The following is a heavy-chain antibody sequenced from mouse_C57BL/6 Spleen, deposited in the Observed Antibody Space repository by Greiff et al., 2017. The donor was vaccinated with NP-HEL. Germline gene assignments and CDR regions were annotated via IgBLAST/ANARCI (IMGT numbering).Heavy chain of an antibody. D-gene: IGHD1-1*01. Sequence: VQLQQPGAELVKPGASVKLSCKASGYTFTSYWMQWVKQRPGQGLEWIGEIDPSDSYTNYNQKFKGKATLTVDTSSSTAYMQLSSLTSEDSAVYYCARGVVAPGYFDVWGTGTTVTVSS. CDR1: GYTFTSYW. J-gene: IGHJ1*03. CDR2: IDPSDSYT. CDR3: ARGVVAPGYFDV. V-gene: IGHV1-50*01.